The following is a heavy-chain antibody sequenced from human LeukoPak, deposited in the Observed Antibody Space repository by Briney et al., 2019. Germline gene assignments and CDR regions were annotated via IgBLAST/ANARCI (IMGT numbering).Heavy chain of an antibody. CDR3: ARGVEQLAYNWFDP. J-gene: IGHJ5*02. CDR1: GGTFSSYA. V-gene: IGHV1-69*05. D-gene: IGHD6-6*01. Sequence: PVKVSCKASGGTFSSYAISWVRQAPGQGLEWMGGIIPIFGTANYAQKFQGRVTITTDESTSTAYMELSSLRSEDTAVYYCARGVEQLAYNWFDPWGQGTLVTVSS. CDR2: IIPIFGTA.